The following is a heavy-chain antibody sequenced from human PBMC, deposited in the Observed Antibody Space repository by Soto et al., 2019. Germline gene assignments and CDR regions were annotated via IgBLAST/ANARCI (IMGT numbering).Heavy chain of an antibody. CDR2: ISWNSGSI. J-gene: IGHJ6*02. CDR1: GFTFDDYA. D-gene: IGHD3-22*01. V-gene: IGHV3-9*01. Sequence: GGSLRLSCAASGFTFDDYAMHWVRQAPGKGLEWVSGISWNSGSIGYADSVKGRFTISRDNAKNSLYLQMNSLRAEDTALYYCAKDLYYYDSSGQDPSYYYYYGMDVWGQGTTVTVSS. CDR3: AKDLYYYDSSGQDPSYYYYYGMDV.